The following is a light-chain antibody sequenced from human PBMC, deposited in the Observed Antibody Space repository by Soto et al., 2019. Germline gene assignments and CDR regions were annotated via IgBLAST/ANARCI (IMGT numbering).Light chain of an antibody. CDR1: ISDIGGYNY. V-gene: IGLV2-14*01. J-gene: IGLJ1*01. Sequence: QSALTQPASVSGSPGQSITISCTGTISDIGGYNYVSWYQQHPGKAPKLMIYDVSKRPSGVSDRFSGPKSGNTASLTISGLQAEDEADYYCNSYTSSSTHVFGTGTKLTVL. CDR3: NSYTSSSTHV. CDR2: DVS.